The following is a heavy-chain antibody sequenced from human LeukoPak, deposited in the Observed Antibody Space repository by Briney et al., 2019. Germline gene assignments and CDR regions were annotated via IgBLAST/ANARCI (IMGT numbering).Heavy chain of an antibody. CDR3: ARARAEYYYGSGSPLDY. V-gene: IGHV3-21*01. D-gene: IGHD3-10*01. CDR1: GFTFSSYS. CDR2: ISSSSSYI. Sequence: GGSLRLSCAASGFTFSSYSMNWVRQAPGKGLEWVSSISSSSSYIYYADSVKGRFTISRDNAKNSLYLQMNSLRAEDTAVYYCARARAEYYYGSGSPLDYWGQGTLVTVSS. J-gene: IGHJ4*02.